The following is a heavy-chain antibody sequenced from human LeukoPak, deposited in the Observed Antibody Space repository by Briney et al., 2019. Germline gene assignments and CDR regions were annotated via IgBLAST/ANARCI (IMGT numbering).Heavy chain of an antibody. D-gene: IGHD6-13*01. CDR1: RYTFTSYV. CDR2: INTNTGDP. J-gene: IGHJ4*02. CDR3: ARGPRTGSSSWYGGDY. V-gene: IGHV7-4-1*02. Sequence: GSVKVSCKASRYTFTSYVMNCVRQAPGQGLEWRGWINTNTGDPTYVQGFTGPVVFSLDTSVSKAYPQISSLKAEDTAVYYCARGPRTGSSSWYGGDYWGQGTLVTVSS.